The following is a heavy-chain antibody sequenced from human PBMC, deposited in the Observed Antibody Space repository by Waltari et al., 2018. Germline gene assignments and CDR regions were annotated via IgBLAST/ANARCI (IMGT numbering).Heavy chain of an antibody. D-gene: IGHD3-3*01. CDR1: GFTFSSYS. Sequence: EVQLVESGGGMVKPGGSLRLSCAASGFTFSSYSMNWVRQAPGKGVGWVSSIFRSNSYTYYAGSVKGRFTISRDNAKNSLYLQMNSLRAEDTAVYYCASALTIFDGFGYWGQGTLVTVSS. CDR2: IFRSNSYT. V-gene: IGHV3-21*01. CDR3: ASALTIFDGFGY. J-gene: IGHJ4*02.